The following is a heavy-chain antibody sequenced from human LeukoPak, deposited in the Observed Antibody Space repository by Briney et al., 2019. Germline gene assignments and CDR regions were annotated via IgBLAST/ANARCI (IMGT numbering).Heavy chain of an antibody. Sequence: SETLSLTCTVSGGSIGSYYWSWIRQPPGRGLGWIGYIYYSGSTNYHPSLKGRVTISEDTSKNQFSLKLSSVTAADTAVYYCARSESNDYYYDSSGYYSYWGQGTLVTVSS. CDR1: GGSIGSYY. CDR2: IYYSGST. V-gene: IGHV4-59*08. J-gene: IGHJ4*02. CDR3: ARSESNDYYYDSSGYYSY. D-gene: IGHD3-22*01.